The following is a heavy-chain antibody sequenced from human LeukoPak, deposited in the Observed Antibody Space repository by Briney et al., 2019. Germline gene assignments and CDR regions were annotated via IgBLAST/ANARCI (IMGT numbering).Heavy chain of an antibody. CDR3: AKDKGYSSSWLDY. Sequence: GSVKVSCKVSGYTLTELSMHWVRQAPGKGLEWMGGFDPEDGETIYAQKFQGRVTMTEDTSTDTAYMELSSLRSEDTALYYCAKDKGYSSSWLDYWGQGTLVTVSS. CDR1: GYTLTELS. CDR2: FDPEDGET. V-gene: IGHV1-24*01. J-gene: IGHJ4*02. D-gene: IGHD6-13*01.